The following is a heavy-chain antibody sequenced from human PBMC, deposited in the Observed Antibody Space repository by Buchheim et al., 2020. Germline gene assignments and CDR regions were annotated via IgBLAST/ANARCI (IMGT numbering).Heavy chain of an antibody. V-gene: IGHV3-23*01. CDR1: GFTFNTYA. Sequence: EVQLLESGGGLVQPGGSLRLSCAASGFTFNTYAMSWVRQAPGKGLEWVSSITNIGGSTYYADSVKGRFTISRDNSKNTLYLQMNSLRAEDTAVYYCARGLVVVVPAAISKYGMDVWGQGTT. CDR3: ARGLVVVVPAAISKYGMDV. CDR2: ITNIGGST. D-gene: IGHD2-2*01. J-gene: IGHJ6*02.